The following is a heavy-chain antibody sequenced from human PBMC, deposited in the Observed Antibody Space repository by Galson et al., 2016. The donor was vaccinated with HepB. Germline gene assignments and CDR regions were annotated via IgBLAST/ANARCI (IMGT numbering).Heavy chain of an antibody. Sequence: SLRLSCAASGFTFDNYTMNWVRQAPGKGLEWVASISHSSTYIYYADSVRGRFTISRGNAKNSLYLQMNSLRAEDTAVFHCARSVGWYFDLWGRGARVTVSS. CDR1: GFTFDNYT. CDR3: ARSVGWYFDL. J-gene: IGHJ2*01. V-gene: IGHV3-21*01. CDR2: ISHSSTYI.